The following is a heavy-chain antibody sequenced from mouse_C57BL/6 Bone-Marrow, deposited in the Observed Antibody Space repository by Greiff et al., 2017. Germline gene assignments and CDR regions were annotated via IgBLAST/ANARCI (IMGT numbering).Heavy chain of an antibody. CDR2: INPSTGGT. V-gene: IGHV1-42*01. CDR3: ARKKEPVITTVVAPGFAY. J-gene: IGHJ3*01. D-gene: IGHD1-1*01. Sequence: VQLKQSGPELVKPGASVKISCKASGYSFTGYYMNWVKQSPEKSLEWIGEINPSTGGTTYNQKFKAKATLTVDKSSSTAYMQLKSLTSEDSAVYYCARKKEPVITTVVAPGFAYWGQGTLVTVSA. CDR1: GYSFTGYY.